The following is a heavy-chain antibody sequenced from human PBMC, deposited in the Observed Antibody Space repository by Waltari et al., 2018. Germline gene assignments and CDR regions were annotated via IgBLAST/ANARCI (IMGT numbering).Heavy chain of an antibody. J-gene: IGHJ4*02. V-gene: IGHV3-7*01. Sequence: EVQLVESGGGLVQPGGSLRLSCAASGLTFCRFWMTWVRRAPGKGLEWVANINEAGSEKHYVDSVKGRFTISRDNAKNSLFLQMNSLRADDTAVYYCASGGHVDYCGQGTLVTVSS. CDR1: GLTFCRFW. CDR3: ASGGHVDY. CDR2: INEAGSEK.